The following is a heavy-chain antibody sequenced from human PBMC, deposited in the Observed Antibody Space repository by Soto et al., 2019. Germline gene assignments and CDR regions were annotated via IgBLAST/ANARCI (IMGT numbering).Heavy chain of an antibody. D-gene: IGHD6-13*01. CDR2: ISYDGSNK. CDR1: GFTFSSYG. Sequence: QVQLVESGGGVVQPGRSLRLSCAASGFTFSSYGMHWLRQAPGKGLEWVAVISYDGSNKYYADSVKGRFTISRDNSKNTLYLQMNSLRAEDTAVYYCAKASRAAAGTIYWGQGTLVTVSS. J-gene: IGHJ4*02. CDR3: AKASRAAAGTIY. V-gene: IGHV3-30*18.